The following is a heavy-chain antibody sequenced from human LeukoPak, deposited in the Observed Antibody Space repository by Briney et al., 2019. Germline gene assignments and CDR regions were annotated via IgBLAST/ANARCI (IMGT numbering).Heavy chain of an antibody. CDR3: AREQYDSSGYYFDY. V-gene: IGHV4-4*02. CDR1: GGSISSSNW. Sequence: PSETLSLTCAVSGGSISSSNWWSWVRQPPGKGLEWIGEIYHSGSTNYNPSLKSRVTISVDKSKNQFSLKLSSVTAADTAVYYCAREQYDSSGYYFDYWGQGTLVTVSS. CDR2: IYHSGST. D-gene: IGHD3-22*01. J-gene: IGHJ4*02.